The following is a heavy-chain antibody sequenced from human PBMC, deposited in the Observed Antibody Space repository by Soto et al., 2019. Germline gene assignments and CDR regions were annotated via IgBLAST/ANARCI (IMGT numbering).Heavy chain of an antibody. D-gene: IGHD1-26*01. CDR2: ISSNGGST. CDR1: GFTFSSYA. Sequence: PGGSLRLSCAASGFTFSSYAMHWVRQAPGKGLEYVSAISSNGGSTYYANSVKGRFTISRDNSKNTLYLQMGSLRAEDMAVYYCARDLAMGGKSYYGMDVWGQGTTVTVSS. V-gene: IGHV3-64*01. CDR3: ARDLAMGGKSYYGMDV. J-gene: IGHJ6*02.